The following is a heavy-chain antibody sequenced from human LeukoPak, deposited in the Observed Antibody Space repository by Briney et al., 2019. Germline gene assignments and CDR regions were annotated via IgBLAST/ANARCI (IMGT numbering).Heavy chain of an antibody. CDR3: AKSGHFSGYYFDY. Sequence: PGGSLRLSCAASGFTFDDYAMHWVRQAPGKGLEWVSGISWNSGSIGYADSVKGRFTISRDNAKNSLYLQMNSLGAEDTALYYCAKSGHFSGYYFDYWGQGTLVTVSS. J-gene: IGHJ4*02. V-gene: IGHV3-9*01. CDR1: GFTFDDYA. CDR2: ISWNSGSI. D-gene: IGHD3-22*01.